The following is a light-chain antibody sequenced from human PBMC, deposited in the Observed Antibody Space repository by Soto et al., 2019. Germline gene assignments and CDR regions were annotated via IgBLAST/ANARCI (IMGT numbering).Light chain of an antibody. CDR1: SSNIGAGYD. J-gene: IGLJ3*02. CDR2: GNN. V-gene: IGLV1-40*01. CDR3: QSYDSSLSAWV. Sequence: QSVLTQPPSVSGAPGQRVTISCTESSSNIGAGYDVHWYQQLPGTAPKLLIYGNNNRPSGVPDRFSGSKSGTSASLAITGLQAEDEADYYCQSYDSSLSAWVFGGGTKVTVL.